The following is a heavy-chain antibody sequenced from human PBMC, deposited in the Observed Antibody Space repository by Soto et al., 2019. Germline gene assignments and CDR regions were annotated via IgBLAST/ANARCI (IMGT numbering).Heavy chain of an antibody. CDR3: ARESVDNNWFDP. V-gene: IGHV4-59*01. Sequence: SETLSLTCTVSGGSISRYYWSWIRQPPGKGLEWIGYIYYSGSTNYNPSLKSRVTISVDTSKNQFSLKLSSVTAAETAVYYCARESVDNNWFDPWGQGTLVTSPQ. CDR1: GGSISRYY. CDR2: IYYSGST. J-gene: IGHJ5*02. D-gene: IGHD5-12*01.